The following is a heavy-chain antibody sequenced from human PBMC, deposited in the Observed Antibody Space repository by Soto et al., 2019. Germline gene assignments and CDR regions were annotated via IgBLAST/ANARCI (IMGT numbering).Heavy chain of an antibody. D-gene: IGHD4-17*01. Sequence: VQLVESGGGLVQPGGSLRLSCAASGFTFTDYWIHWVRQVPGKGLVWVSRIKSDETTTGYADSVKGRFTISRDNAKNTVYLQMSSLRAEDTAVYYCARGLYLAYGQDFWGQGMLVTVSS. V-gene: IGHV3-74*01. J-gene: IGHJ4*02. CDR3: ARGLYLAYGQDF. CDR1: GFTFTDYW. CDR2: IKSDETTT.